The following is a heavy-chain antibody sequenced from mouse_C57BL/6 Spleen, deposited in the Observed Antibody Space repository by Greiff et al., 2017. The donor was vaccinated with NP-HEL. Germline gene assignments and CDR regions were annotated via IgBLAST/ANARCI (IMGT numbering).Heavy chain of an antibody. Sequence: EVQLVESGGGLVKPGGSLKLSCAASGFTFSSYAMSWVRQTPEKRLEWVATISDGGSYTYYPDNVKGRFTISRDNAKNNLYLQMSHLKSEDTAMYYCARTRSTMVTTDSWFAYWGQGTLVTVSA. D-gene: IGHD2-2*01. CDR2: ISDGGSYT. J-gene: IGHJ3*01. CDR1: GFTFSSYA. CDR3: ARTRSTMVTTDSWFAY. V-gene: IGHV5-4*01.